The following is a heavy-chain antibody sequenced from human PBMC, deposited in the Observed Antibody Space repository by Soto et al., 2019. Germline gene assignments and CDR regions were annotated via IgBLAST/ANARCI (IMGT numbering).Heavy chain of an antibody. CDR3: ARRWGRTFDY. CDR1: GGSITSSSYY. CDR2: IYYSGST. Sequence: SETLSLTCTVSGGSITSSSYYWGWIRQPPGKGLEWIGYIYYSGSTNYNPSLKSRVTISVDTSKNQFSLKLSSVTAADTAVYYCARRWGRTFDYWGQGTLVTVSS. D-gene: IGHD7-27*01. V-gene: IGHV4-61*05. J-gene: IGHJ4*02.